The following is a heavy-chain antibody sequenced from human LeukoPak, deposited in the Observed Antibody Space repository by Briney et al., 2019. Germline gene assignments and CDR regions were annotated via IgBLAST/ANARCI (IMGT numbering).Heavy chain of an antibody. CDR2: IYYSGST. D-gene: IGHD2/OR15-2a*01. J-gene: IGHJ5*02. Sequence: SETLSLTCTVSGGSISSYYCSWIRQPPGQGLEWIGYIYYSGSTNYHPSPKSRVTISVDTSKNQFSLKLSSVTAADTAVYYCARASLSWFDPWGQGTLVTVSS. CDR3: ARASLSWFDP. CDR1: GGSISSYY. V-gene: IGHV4-59*01.